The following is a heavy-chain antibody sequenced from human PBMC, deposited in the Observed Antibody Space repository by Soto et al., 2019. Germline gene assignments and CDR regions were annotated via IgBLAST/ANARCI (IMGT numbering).Heavy chain of an antibody. J-gene: IGHJ4*02. Sequence: QVQLVQSGAEVKKPGASVKVSCKPSGYTFNSYGISWVRLAPGQGPEWMGWISTYNGNTNYAQKFQGRVTMATDTSTSTAYMELRSLRSDDTAVYYCARDLIAATGADYWGQGTLVTVSS. CDR1: GYTFNSYG. V-gene: IGHV1-18*01. D-gene: IGHD6-13*01. CDR3: ARDLIAATGADY. CDR2: ISTYNGNT.